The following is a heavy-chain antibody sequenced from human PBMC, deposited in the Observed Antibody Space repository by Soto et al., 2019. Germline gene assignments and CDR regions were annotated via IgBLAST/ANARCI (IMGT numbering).Heavy chain of an antibody. CDR1: SCVGYF. D-gene: IGHD2-15*01. Sequence: SCVGYFSCWMRQPPGKGLEWIGYIYHSGSTYYNPSLKSRVTISVDRSKNQFSLKLSSVTAADTAVYYCARAPGRNYGMDVWGQGTTVTVSS. CDR2: IYHSGST. J-gene: IGHJ6*02. V-gene: IGHV4-30-2*01. CDR3: ARAPGRNYGMDV.